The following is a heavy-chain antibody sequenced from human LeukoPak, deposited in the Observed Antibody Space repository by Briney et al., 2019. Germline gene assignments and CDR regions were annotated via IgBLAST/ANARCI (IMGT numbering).Heavy chain of an antibody. J-gene: IGHJ3*02. V-gene: IGHV1-24*01. CDR3: ATSQAALGASDAFDI. Sequence: GASVKVSRKVSGYTLTELSMHWVRQAPGKGVEWMGGFDPEDGETIYAQKFQGRVTMTEDTSTDTAYMELSSLRSEDTAVYYCATSQAALGASDAFDIWGQGTMVTVSS. D-gene: IGHD2-15*01. CDR1: GYTLTELS. CDR2: FDPEDGET.